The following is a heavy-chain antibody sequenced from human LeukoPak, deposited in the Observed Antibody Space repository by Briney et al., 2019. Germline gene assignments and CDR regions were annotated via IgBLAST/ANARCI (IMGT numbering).Heavy chain of an antibody. D-gene: IGHD3-22*01. V-gene: IGHV1-69*06. Sequence: ASVKVSCKASGGTFSSYAISWVRQAPGQGLEWMGGIIPIFGTANYAQKFQGRVTITADKSTSTAYMELSSLRSEDTAVYYCARGPPRYYYDSSGYSKYYYYMDVWGKGTTVTISS. CDR3: ARGPPRYYYDSSGYSKYYYYMDV. CDR2: IIPIFGTA. J-gene: IGHJ6*03. CDR1: GGTFSSYA.